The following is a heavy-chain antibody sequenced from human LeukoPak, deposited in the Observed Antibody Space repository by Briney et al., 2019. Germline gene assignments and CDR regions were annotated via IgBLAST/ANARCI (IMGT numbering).Heavy chain of an antibody. CDR2: INHSGST. V-gene: IGHV4-34*01. J-gene: IGHJ4*02. Sequence: SETLSLTCAVYGGSFSGCYWSWIRQPPGKGLEWIGEINHSGSTNYNPSLKSRVTISVDTSKNQFSLKLSSVTAADTAVYYCARGIVVVPAAMQNFDYWGQGTLVTVSS. CDR3: ARGIVVVPAAMQNFDY. D-gene: IGHD2-2*01. CDR1: GGSFSGCY.